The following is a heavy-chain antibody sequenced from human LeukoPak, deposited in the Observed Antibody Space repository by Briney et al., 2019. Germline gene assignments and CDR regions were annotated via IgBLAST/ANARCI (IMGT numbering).Heavy chain of an antibody. J-gene: IGHJ1*01. CDR2: INPNSGVT. D-gene: IGHD2-2*01. CDR1: GFTFSGYY. CDR3: ARGAGYCGSTSCFKYFQH. V-gene: IGHV1-2*02. Sequence: ASVKVFCKASGFTFSGYYIHWVRQAPGQGLVWMGWINPNSGVTDYAQKFQGRVAMTRDTSISTAYMELSRLRSDDTAVYYCARGAGYCGSTSCFKYFQHWGQGTLVTVSS.